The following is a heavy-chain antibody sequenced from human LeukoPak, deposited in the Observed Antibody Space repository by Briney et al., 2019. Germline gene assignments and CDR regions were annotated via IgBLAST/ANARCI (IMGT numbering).Heavy chain of an antibody. CDR3: TTDTLQWLVLYDY. J-gene: IGHJ4*02. V-gene: IGHV3-15*01. D-gene: IGHD6-19*01. CDR1: GFTFSNAG. Sequence: GGSLRLSCAASGFTFSNAGMTWVRQAPGKGLEWVGRIKSKTDGGTTDYAAPVKGRFTISRDDSKNTLYLQMNSLKTEDTAVYYCTTDTLQWLVLYDYWGQGTLVTVSS. CDR2: IKSKTDGGTT.